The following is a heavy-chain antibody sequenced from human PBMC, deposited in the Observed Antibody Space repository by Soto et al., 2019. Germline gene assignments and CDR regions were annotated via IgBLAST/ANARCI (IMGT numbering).Heavy chain of an antibody. CDR3: ARAVFLLLRFPFDP. CDR2: ISAYNGNT. CDR1: GYTFTSYG. J-gene: IGHJ5*02. D-gene: IGHD3-3*01. V-gene: IGHV1-18*01. Sequence: ASVKVSCKASGYTFTSYGISWVRQAPGQGLEWMGWISAYNGNTNYAQKLQGRVTMTTDTSTSTAYMELRSLRSDDTAVYYCARAVFLLLRFPFDPWGQGTLVTVSS.